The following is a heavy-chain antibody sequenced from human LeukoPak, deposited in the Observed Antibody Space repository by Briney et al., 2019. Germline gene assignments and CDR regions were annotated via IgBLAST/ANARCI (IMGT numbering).Heavy chain of an antibody. J-gene: IGHJ6*02. Sequence: GGSLRLSCAASGFTVSSNYMSWVRQAPGKGLEWVSVIYSGGSTYYADSVKGRFTISRDNSKKTLYLQMNSLRAEDTAVYYCARDRVVGATPSYYYYGMDVWGQGTTVTVSS. CDR3: ARDRVVGATPSYYYYGMDV. D-gene: IGHD1-26*01. V-gene: IGHV3-53*01. CDR2: IYSGGST. CDR1: GFTVSSNY.